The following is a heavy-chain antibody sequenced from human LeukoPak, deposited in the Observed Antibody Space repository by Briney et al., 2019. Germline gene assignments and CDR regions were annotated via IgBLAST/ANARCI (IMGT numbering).Heavy chain of an antibody. J-gene: IGHJ4*02. CDR2: MSASGDTT. V-gene: IGHV3-23*01. CDR3: ASRPRSTVVAPWDY. CDR1: GFTFSTYA. D-gene: IGHD3-22*01. Sequence: PVGSLRLSCAASGFTFSTYAVAWVRRAPGKGLEWVSGMSASGDTTYYGDSVKGRFIISKDYSKNTLYLQMNGLRAEDTALYYCASRPRSTVVAPWDYWGQGTLVTVSS.